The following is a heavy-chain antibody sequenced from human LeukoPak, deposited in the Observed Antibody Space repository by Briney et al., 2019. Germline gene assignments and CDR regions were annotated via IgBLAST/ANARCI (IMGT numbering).Heavy chain of an antibody. CDR1: GGSISSYY. J-gene: IGHJ4*02. CDR3: AREVAQGRYSNFDY. CDR2: IYTSGST. V-gene: IGHV4-4*07. Sequence: SETLSLTCTVSGGSISSYYWSWIRQPAGKGLEWIGRIYTSGSTNYNPSLKSRVTMSVDTSKNQFSLKLSSVTAADTAVYYCAREVAQGRYSNFDYWGLGTLVTVSS. D-gene: IGHD5-18*01.